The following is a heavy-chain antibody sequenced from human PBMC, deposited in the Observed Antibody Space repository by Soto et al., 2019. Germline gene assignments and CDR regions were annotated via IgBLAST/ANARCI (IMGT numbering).Heavy chain of an antibody. D-gene: IGHD1-26*01. V-gene: IGHV4-59*01. Sequence: QVQLQESGPGLVKPSETLSLTCTVSGGSISSYYWSWIRQPPGKGLEWIGYIYYSGSTNYNPSLKSRVTISVDTSKNQFSLKLSSVTAADTAVYYCARASGGSYYVYDYWGQGTLVTVSS. CDR1: GGSISSYY. CDR2: IYYSGST. J-gene: IGHJ4*02. CDR3: ARASGGSYYVYDY.